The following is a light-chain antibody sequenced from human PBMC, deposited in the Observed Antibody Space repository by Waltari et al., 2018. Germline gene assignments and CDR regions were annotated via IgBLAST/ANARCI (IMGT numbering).Light chain of an antibody. V-gene: IGLV2-14*01. J-gene: IGLJ1*01. CDR1: SNDVGFYNY. CDR2: EVS. CDR3: SAYTITSALV. Sequence: QSALTQPASVSGSPGQSITISCTGTSNDVGFYNYVSWYQQHPGKAPKVIIYEVSNRPSGISNRFSGSKSGNTASLTISGLQPEDEADYHCSAYTITSALVFGTGTKVTVL.